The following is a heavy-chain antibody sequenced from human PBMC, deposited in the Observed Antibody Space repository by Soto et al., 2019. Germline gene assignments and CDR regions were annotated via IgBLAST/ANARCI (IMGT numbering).Heavy chain of an antibody. J-gene: IGHJ4*02. Sequence: EVQLLESGGGLAQPGGSLRLSCAASGFSFCSYEMSWVRQAPGKGLEWVSFIGSSGGSTYYADSVTGRFTVSRDNSNNILYLQMNSLRADDPPIYYCVKGGWLDDYGGQGTLVTVDS. CDR1: GFSFCSYE. CDR2: IGSSGGST. D-gene: IGHD5-12*01. CDR3: VKGGWLDDY. V-gene: IGHV3-23*01.